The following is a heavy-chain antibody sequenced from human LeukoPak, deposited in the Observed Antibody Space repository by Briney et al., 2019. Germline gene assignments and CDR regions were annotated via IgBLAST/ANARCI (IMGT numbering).Heavy chain of an antibody. D-gene: IGHD4-23*01. CDR2: ISYDGSNK. CDR1: GFTFSSYG. J-gene: IGHJ3*02. V-gene: IGHV3-30*18. Sequence: GRSLRLSCAASGFTFSSYGMHWVRQAPGKGLEWVAVISYDGSNKYYADSVKGRFTISRDNPKNTLYLQMNSLRAEDTAVYYCANKNYGGNSDDAFDIWGQGTMVTVSS. CDR3: ANKNYGGNSDDAFDI.